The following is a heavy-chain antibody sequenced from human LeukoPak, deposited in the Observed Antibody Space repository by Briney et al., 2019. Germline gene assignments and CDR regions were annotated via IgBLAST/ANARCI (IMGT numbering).Heavy chain of an antibody. D-gene: IGHD6-19*01. J-gene: IGHJ5*02. V-gene: IGHV3-23*01. CDR1: GFTFSSYA. CDR3: ARGRAVARRGDNWFDP. Sequence: GGSLRLSCAASGFTFSSYAMNWVRQAPGKGLEWVSGTGSTGVSTFYADSVKGRFTVSRDSSKNTLSLQMNSLRAEDTAVYYCARGRAVARRGDNWFDPWGQGTLVTVSS. CDR2: TGSTGVST.